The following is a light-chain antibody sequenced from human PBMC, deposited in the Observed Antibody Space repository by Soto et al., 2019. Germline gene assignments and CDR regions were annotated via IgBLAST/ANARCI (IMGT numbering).Light chain of an antibody. CDR2: DVS. V-gene: IGKV3-11*01. J-gene: IGKJ5*01. CDR3: HSPSNYPGT. Sequence: IVLTQFPTTLSLSPGERSTLSFRASQSVSSYLAWYQQKPGQAPRLLIYDVSNRATGIPARFSGSGSGTDFTRTIGSLGTGDVAGSSGHSPSNYPGTYGRGTQLEIK. CDR1: QSVSSY.